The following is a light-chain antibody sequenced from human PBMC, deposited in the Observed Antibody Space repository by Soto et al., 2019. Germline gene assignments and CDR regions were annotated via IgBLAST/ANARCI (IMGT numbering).Light chain of an antibody. CDR1: QSVSNN. Sequence: EIVMTQSPVTLSVSPGERATPSCRASQSVSNNLAWYQQKPGQAPRLLIFGASSRATGIPARFSGSGSGTEFTLTITSLQSEDFAVYYCQQYNNWPPLSFGGGTKVEIK. J-gene: IGKJ4*01. CDR2: GAS. CDR3: QQYNNWPPLS. V-gene: IGKV3-15*01.